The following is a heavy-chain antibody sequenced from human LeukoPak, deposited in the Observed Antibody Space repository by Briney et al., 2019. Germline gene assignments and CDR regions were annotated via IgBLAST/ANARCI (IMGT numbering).Heavy chain of an antibody. V-gene: IGHV1-46*01. CDR1: GYTFTSYY. CDR3: ATNPHYYDSSGYYMGFAFDI. J-gene: IGHJ3*02. CDR2: INPSGGST. Sequence: VASVKVSCKASGYTFTSYYMRWVRQAPGQGLEWMGIINPSGGSTSYAQKFQGRVTMTRDTSTSTVYMELSSLRSEDTAVYYCATNPHYYDSSGYYMGFAFDIWGQGTMVTVSS. D-gene: IGHD3-22*01.